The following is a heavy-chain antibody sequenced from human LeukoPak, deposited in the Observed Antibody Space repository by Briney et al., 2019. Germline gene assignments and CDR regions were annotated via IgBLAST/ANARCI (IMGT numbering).Heavy chain of an antibody. CDR1: GFIFRNYW. V-gene: IGHV3-74*01. J-gene: IGHJ4*02. CDR2: INPNGITT. Sequence: GGSLRLSCAASGFIFRNYWMHWVRQAPGKGLVWVARINPNGITTTYTDSVKGRFTISRDNAKNTLYLQMNSLRVEDTAVYYCARAHGYSSGWYGFFDYWGQGTLVTVSS. D-gene: IGHD6-19*01. CDR3: ARAHGYSSGWYGFFDY.